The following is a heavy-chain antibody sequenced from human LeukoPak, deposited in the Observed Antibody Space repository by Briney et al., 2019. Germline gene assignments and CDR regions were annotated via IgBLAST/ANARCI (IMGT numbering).Heavy chain of an antibody. D-gene: IGHD2-21*02. CDR2: IYYSGST. J-gene: IGHJ2*01. CDR1: GGSISSGDYY. V-gene: IGHV4-30-4*01. CDR3: ARRAYCGGDCYSEAWYWYFDL. Sequence: PSETLSLTCTVSGGSISSGDYYWSWIRQPPGKGLEWIGNIYYSGSTYYNPSLKSRVTISVDTSTNQFSLKLSSVSATDTAVYYCARRAYCGGDCYSEAWYWYFDLWGRGTLVTVSS.